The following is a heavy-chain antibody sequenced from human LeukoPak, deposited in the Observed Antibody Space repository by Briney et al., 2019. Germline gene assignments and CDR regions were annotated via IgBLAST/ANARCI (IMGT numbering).Heavy chain of an antibody. CDR2: INPNSGGT. J-gene: IGHJ4*02. V-gene: IGHV1-2*04. CDR3: ARDRERGAGTLGFDY. D-gene: IGHD6-13*01. Sequence: ASVKVSCKASGYTFTSYGISWVRQAPGQGLEWMGWINPNSGGTNYAQKFQGWVTMTRDTSISTAYMELSRLRSDDTAVYYCARDRERGAGTLGFDYWGQGTLVTVSS. CDR1: GYTFTSYG.